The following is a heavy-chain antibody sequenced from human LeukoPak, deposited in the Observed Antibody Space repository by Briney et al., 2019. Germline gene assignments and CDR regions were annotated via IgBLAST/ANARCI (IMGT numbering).Heavy chain of an antibody. CDR2: MNQDGSEK. Sequence: PGGSLRLSCAASGFTFSSYWMTWVRQAPGKGLEWVANMNQDGSEKYYVDSVKGRFTISRDNAKNSLYLQMNSLRAEDTAVYYCAPSGSWYTSMAEYFQHWGQGTLVTVSS. V-gene: IGHV3-7*03. CDR3: APSGSWYTSMAEYFQH. D-gene: IGHD6-13*01. J-gene: IGHJ1*01. CDR1: GFTFSSYW.